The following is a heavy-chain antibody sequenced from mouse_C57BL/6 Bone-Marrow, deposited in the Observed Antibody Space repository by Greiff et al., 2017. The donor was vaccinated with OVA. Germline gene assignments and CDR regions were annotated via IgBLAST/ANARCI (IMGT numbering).Heavy chain of an antibody. CDR1: GFTFSSYG. CDR2: ISSGGSYT. CDR3: ARPPYYYGSSYWYFDV. V-gene: IGHV5-6*01. D-gene: IGHD1-1*01. J-gene: IGHJ1*03. Sequence: EVQGVESGGDLVKPGGSLKLSCAASGFTFSSYGMSWVRQTPDKRLEWVATISSGGSYTYYPDSVKGRFTISRDNAKNTLYLQMSSLKSEDTAMYYCARPPYYYGSSYWYFDVWGTGTTVTVSS.